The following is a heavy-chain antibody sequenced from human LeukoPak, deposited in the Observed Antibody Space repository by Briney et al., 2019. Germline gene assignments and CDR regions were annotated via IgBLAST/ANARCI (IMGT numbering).Heavy chain of an antibody. V-gene: IGHV1-3*02. J-gene: IGHJ4*02. D-gene: IGHD3-10*01. CDR3: ARIGGKLYYYGSGSYFSTRAYFDY. CDR2: SNAGNGNT. CDR1: GYTFTSYA. Sequence: ASVKVSCKASGYTFTSYAMHWVRQAPGQRLEWMGWSNAGNGNTKYSQEFQGRVTITRDTSASTAYMELSSLRSEDTAVYYCARIGGKLYYYGSGSYFSTRAYFDYWGQGTLVTVSS.